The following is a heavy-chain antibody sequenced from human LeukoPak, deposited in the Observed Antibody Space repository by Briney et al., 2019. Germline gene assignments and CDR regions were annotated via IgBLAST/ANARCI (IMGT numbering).Heavy chain of an antibody. CDR1: GGTFSSYA. CDR2: IIPIFGTA. D-gene: IGHD5-18*01. J-gene: IGHJ4*02. V-gene: IGHV1-69*13. Sequence: SVKVSCKASGGTFSSYAISWVRQAPGQELEWMGGIIPIFGTANYAQKFQGRVTITADESTSTAYMELSSLRSEDTAVYYCARSDVDTAMVTTFDYWGQGTLVTVSS. CDR3: ARSDVDTAMVTTFDY.